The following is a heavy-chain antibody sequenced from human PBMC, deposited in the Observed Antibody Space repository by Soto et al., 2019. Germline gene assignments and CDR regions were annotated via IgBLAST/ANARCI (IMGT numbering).Heavy chain of an antibody. V-gene: IGHV4-39*07. Sequence: SETLSLTCTVSGGSISSSSYCWGWLRPPQGKGLEWIGYIYYSGSTNYNPSLKSRVTISVDTSKNQFSLKLSSVTAADTAVYYCARLSNYYGSGSYYTNFDYWGQGTLVTVSS. D-gene: IGHD3-10*01. CDR1: GGSISSSSYC. J-gene: IGHJ4*02. CDR2: IYYSGST. CDR3: ARLSNYYGSGSYYTNFDY.